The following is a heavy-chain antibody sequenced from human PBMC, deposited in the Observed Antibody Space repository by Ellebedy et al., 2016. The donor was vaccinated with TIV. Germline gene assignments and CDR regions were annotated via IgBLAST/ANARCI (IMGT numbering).Heavy chain of an antibody. CDR1: GFTFSSYW. D-gene: IGHD6-19*01. V-gene: IGHV3-48*01. CDR3: ARASSGFDL. Sequence: GESLKISCAASGFTFSSYWMSWVRQAPGKGLEWVSYISSSGSTIYYADSVKGRFTISRDNAKNSLYLQMNSLRAGDTAMYYCARASSGFDLWGRGTLVTVSS. J-gene: IGHJ2*01. CDR2: ISSSGSTI.